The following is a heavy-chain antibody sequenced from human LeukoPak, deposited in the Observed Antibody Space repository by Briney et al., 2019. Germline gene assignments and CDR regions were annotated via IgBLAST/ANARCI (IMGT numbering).Heavy chain of an antibody. Sequence: GGSLRLSCAASGFTFSSYGMHWVRQTPGKGLEWVAFIRYDGSNKYYADSVKGRFTISRDNSKNTLYLQMHSLRAEDTAVYYCAKDPFSGGYCTSGSCYVPHWGQGTLVAVSS. V-gene: IGHV3-30*02. CDR3: AKDPFSGGYCTSGSCYVPH. CDR1: GFTFSSYG. J-gene: IGHJ4*02. D-gene: IGHD2-15*01. CDR2: IRYDGSNK.